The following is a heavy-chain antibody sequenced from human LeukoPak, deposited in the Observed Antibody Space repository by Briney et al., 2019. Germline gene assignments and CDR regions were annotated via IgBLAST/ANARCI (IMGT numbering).Heavy chain of an antibody. Sequence: GKSLRLSCAASGFTFTTYYMSWVRQAPGKGLEWVANINQDGRTKYYVDSVKGRFTISRDNAINSVFLQMNSLRAEDTAVYYCARENWANDYWGQGTLDTVSS. J-gene: IGHJ4*02. CDR3: ARENWANDY. D-gene: IGHD7-27*01. CDR1: GFTFTTYY. CDR2: INQDGRTK. V-gene: IGHV3-7*01.